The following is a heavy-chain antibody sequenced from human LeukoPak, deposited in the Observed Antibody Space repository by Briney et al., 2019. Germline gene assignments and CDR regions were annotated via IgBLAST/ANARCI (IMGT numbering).Heavy chain of an antibody. CDR2: IDWDDDK. CDR3: ARSRMAVSGTPFDH. D-gene: IGHD1-26*01. J-gene: IGHJ4*02. V-gene: IGHV2-70*17. CDR1: GFSLSTSPMC. Sequence: SGPALVKPTQALTLTCSFSGFSLSTSPMCVSWIRQPPGKALEWLARIDWDDDKFYSTSLKTRLTISKDTSKNQVVPTMTNMDPVDTATYYCARSRMAVSGTPFDHWGQGTLVTVSS.